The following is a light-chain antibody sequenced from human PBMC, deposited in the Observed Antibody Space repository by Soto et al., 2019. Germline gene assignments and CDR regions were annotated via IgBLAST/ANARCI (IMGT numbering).Light chain of an antibody. J-gene: IGLJ2*01. Sequence: QPVLTQPPSVSGAPGQRVTISCTGSSSNIGAGNDVHWYQHLPGTAPKLLMYENNNRPSGVPDRFSGSKSGSSASLAITGLQAEDEADYYCQSYDNTLSGSLFGGGTKLTVL. CDR3: QSYDNTLSGSL. CDR2: ENN. CDR1: SSNIGAGND. V-gene: IGLV1-40*01.